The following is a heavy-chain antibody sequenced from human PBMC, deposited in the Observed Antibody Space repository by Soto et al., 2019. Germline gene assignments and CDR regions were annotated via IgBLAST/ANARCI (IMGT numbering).Heavy chain of an antibody. J-gene: IGHJ4*02. Sequence: PGGSLRLSGAASGFSFSSHWICWVRQVPWKGLEWVATINQAGTEKYYLDSVKGRFTVSRDNAKNSLYLQVTSLRGEDTALYYCARDGVHAGFYFDSCGQGDLVTVSS. D-gene: IGHD3-16*01. CDR1: GFSFSSHW. CDR2: INQAGTEK. V-gene: IGHV3-7*01. CDR3: ARDGVHAGFYFDS.